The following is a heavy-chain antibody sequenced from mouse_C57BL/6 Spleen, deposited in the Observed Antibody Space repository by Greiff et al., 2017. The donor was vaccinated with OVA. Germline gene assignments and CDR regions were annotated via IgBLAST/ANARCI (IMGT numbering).Heavy chain of an antibody. V-gene: IGHV6-3*01. D-gene: IGHD2-1*01. J-gene: IGHJ3*01. CDR2: IRLKSDNYAT. Sequence: EVKVEESGGGLVQPGGSMKLSCVASGFTFSNYWMNWVRQSPEKGLEWVAQIRLKSDNYATHYAESVKGRFTISRDDSKSSVYLQMNNLRAEDTGIYYCTEDGNLAYWGQGTLVTVSA. CDR3: TEDGNLAY. CDR1: GFTFSNYW.